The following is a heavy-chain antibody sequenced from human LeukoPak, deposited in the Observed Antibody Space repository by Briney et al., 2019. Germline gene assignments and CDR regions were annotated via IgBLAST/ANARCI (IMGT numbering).Heavy chain of an antibody. V-gene: IGHV3-23*01. CDR2: VSDSGSNT. Sequence: PGGSLRLSYAASGFTFSSYAMSWVRQAPGKGLEWVSSVSDSGSNTYYAASVKGRFTISRDNSKNTLYLQMNSLKAEDTAVYYCAKNPDYDVLTGTSFDCWGQGALVTVSS. D-gene: IGHD3-9*01. J-gene: IGHJ4*02. CDR3: AKNPDYDVLTGTSFDC. CDR1: GFTFSSYA.